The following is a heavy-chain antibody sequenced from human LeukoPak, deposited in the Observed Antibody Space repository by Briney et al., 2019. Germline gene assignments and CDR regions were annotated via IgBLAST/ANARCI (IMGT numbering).Heavy chain of an antibody. CDR3: ARGTVPYYGMDV. J-gene: IGHJ6*02. V-gene: IGHV4-34*01. CDR2: INHSGST. CDR1: GGSFSGYY. D-gene: IGHD4-11*01. Sequence: SETLSLTCAVYGGSFSGYYWSWIRQPPGKGLEGIGEINHSGSTNYNPSLKSRVTISVDTSKNQFSLKLSSVTAADTAVYYCARGTVPYYGMDVWGQGTTVTVSS.